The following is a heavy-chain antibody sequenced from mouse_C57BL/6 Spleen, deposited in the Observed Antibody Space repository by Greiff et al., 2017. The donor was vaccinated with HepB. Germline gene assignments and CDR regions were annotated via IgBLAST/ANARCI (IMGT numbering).Heavy chain of an antibody. CDR1: GFTFSDYG. CDR2: ISRGSSTI. J-gene: IGHJ1*03. CDR3: ARLYGYYLNWYFDD. D-gene: IGHD2-3*01. Sequence: EVQLQQSGGGLVKPGGSLKLSCAASGFTFSDYGMHWVRQAPEKGLEWVAYISRGSSTIYYADKLKGRFTISRDNSTNTLYLQMTSLRSEDTAMYYWARLYGYYLNWYFDDWGTGTTVTVSS. V-gene: IGHV5-17*01.